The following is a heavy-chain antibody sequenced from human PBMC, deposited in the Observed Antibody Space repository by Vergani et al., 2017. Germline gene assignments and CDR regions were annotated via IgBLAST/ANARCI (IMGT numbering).Heavy chain of an antibody. Sequence: EVQLVQSGAEVKKPGESLKISCQGSGYSITNYWIAWVRQRPGKGLEWMGIIYAGDSDVRYSPSFQGQVTMSVDKSLSTAYLQWSSLKASDTAMYYCARHEGYGDYYFDYWGQGTLVTVSS. V-gene: IGHV5-51*01. J-gene: IGHJ4*02. CDR1: GYSITNYW. D-gene: IGHD4-17*01. CDR3: ARHEGYGDYYFDY. CDR2: IYAGDSDV.